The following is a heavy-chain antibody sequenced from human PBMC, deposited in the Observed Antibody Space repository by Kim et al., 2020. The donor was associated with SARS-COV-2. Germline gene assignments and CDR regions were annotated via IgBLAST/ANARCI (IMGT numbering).Heavy chain of an antibody. D-gene: IGHD3-22*01. Sequence: SETLSLTCTVSGGSISSGDYYWSWIRQPPGKGLEWIGYIYYSGSTYYNPSLKSRVTISVDTSKNQFSLKLSSVTAADTAVYYCARTYYYDSSGYYSTVYFDYWGQGTLVTVSS. J-gene: IGHJ4*02. V-gene: IGHV4-30-4*01. CDR3: ARTYYYDSSGYYSTVYFDY. CDR1: GGSISSGDYY. CDR2: IYYSGST.